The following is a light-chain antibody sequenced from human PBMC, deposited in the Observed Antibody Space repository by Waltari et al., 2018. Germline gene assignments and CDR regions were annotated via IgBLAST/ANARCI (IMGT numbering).Light chain of an antibody. CDR2: GAS. J-gene: IGKJ1*01. CDR1: QSVSRA. CDR3: QHYVSLPVT. Sequence: EFVLTQSPGTLSLSPGDRATLACRASQSVSRALAWYQQNPGQAPRLLIYGASNRATGIPDRFSGSGSGTDFSLIISRLEPEDFAVYYCQHYVSLPVTFGQGTKVEIK. V-gene: IGKV3-20*01.